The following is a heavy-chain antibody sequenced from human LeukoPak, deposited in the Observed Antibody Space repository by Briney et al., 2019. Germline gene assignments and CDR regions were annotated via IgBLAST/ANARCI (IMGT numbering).Heavy chain of an antibody. CDR3: ARVVTGLDY. CDR1: GGSFSGYY. V-gene: IGHV4-34*01. D-gene: IGHD5-18*01. J-gene: IGHJ4*02. CDR2: INHSGST. Sequence: SETLSLTCAVYGGSFSGYYWSWIRQPPGKGLEWIGEINHSGSTNYNPSLKSRVTISVDTSKNQFPLKLSSVTAADTAAYYCARVVTGLDYWGQGTLVTVSS.